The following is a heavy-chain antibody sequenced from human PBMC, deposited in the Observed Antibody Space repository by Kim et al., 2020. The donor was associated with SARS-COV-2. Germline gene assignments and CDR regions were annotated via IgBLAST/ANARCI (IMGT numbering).Heavy chain of an antibody. CDR3: ARELSGNYWYIDL. CDR2: INGNSRYR. Sequence: GGSLRLSCVVSGFTFSDYYMSWIRQTPGKGLEWVSFINGNSRYRKHADSVKGRFTISRDNTRNSLYLQMNSLRVDDTAVYYCARELSGNYWYIDLWGRGTLVTVSS. D-gene: IGHD1-26*01. J-gene: IGHJ2*01. V-gene: IGHV3-11*05. CDR1: GFTFSDYY.